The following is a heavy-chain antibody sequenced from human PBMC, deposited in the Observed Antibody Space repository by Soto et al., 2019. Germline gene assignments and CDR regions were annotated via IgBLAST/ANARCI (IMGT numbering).Heavy chain of an antibody. CDR2: ISSSSSTI. V-gene: IGHV3-48*02. CDR1: GFTFSSYS. Sequence: GGSLRLSCAAPGFTFSSYSMNWVRQAPGKGLEWVSYISSSSSTIYYADSVKGRFTISRDNAKNSLYLQMNSLRDEDTAVYYCARPEYSSSSYGMDVWGQGTTVTVSS. D-gene: IGHD6-6*01. CDR3: ARPEYSSSSYGMDV. J-gene: IGHJ6*02.